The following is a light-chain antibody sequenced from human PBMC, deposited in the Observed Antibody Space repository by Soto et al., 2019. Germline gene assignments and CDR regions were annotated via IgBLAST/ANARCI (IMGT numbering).Light chain of an antibody. Sequence: QSALTQPASVSGSPGQSITIPCTGTSGDVGGYNLVSWYQQHPGKAPKLMIYEVTERRSGVSNRFSGSKSGNTASLTISGLQPDDEADYYCCSYAGNSEVFGPGTKLTVL. V-gene: IGLV2-23*02. CDR2: EVT. CDR3: CSYAGNSEV. CDR1: SGDVGGYNL. J-gene: IGLJ1*01.